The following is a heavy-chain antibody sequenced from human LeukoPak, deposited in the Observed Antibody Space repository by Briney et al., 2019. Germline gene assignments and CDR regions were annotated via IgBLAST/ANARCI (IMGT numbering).Heavy chain of an antibody. CDR3: ARAREPYDYYYGMDV. CDR2: ISGSGGST. J-gene: IGHJ6*02. D-gene: IGHD1-14*01. V-gene: IGHV3-23*01. Sequence: GGSLRLSCAASGFTFSSYAMSWVRQAPGKGLEWVSAISGSGGSTYYADSVKGRFTISRDNSKNTLYLQMNSLRAEDTAVYYCARAREPYDYYYGMDVWGQGTTVTVSS. CDR1: GFTFSSYA.